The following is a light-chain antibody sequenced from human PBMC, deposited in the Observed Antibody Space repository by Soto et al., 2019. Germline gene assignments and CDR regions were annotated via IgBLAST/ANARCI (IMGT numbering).Light chain of an antibody. CDR3: QQYGSSPT. V-gene: IGKV3-20*01. CDR2: GAS. CDR1: QYVSVRF. J-gene: IGKJ5*01. Sequence: EILLTQSPCTLPLSPGESATLSCRASQYVSVRFLAWYQQKPGQAPRLRIYGASTRATGIQARFSGSGSGTDFTLTISRMEPEDFAVYYCQQYGSSPTFGQGHDWRL.